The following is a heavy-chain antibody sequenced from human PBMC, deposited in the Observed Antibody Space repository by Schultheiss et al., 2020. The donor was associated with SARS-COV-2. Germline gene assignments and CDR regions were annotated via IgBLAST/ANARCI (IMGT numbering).Heavy chain of an antibody. CDR2: ISAYNGNT. CDR1: GYTFTGYY. CDR3: ARVQDYYDSSGYYRAFDI. V-gene: IGHV1-18*04. D-gene: IGHD3-22*01. Sequence: ASVKVSCKASGYTFTGYYMHWVRQAPGQGLEWMGWISAYNGNTNYAQKLQGRVTMTTDTSTSTAYMELRSLRSDDTAVYYCARVQDYYDSSGYYRAFDIWGQGTMVTVSS. J-gene: IGHJ3*02.